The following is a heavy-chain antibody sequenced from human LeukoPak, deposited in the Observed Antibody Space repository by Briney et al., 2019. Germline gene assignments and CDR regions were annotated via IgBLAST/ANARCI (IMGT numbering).Heavy chain of an antibody. V-gene: IGHV4-31*01. Sequence: PSQTLSLTCTVSAGSISSGGYYWGWIRQHPGRGLEFIGYIYYSGSTYYNPSLQSQVTISVDTSKNQFSLKLSSVTAADTAVYYCARHYLERAAPHGFDYWGRGTLVTVSS. CDR2: IYYSGST. D-gene: IGHD1-1*01. CDR3: ARHYLERAAPHGFDY. J-gene: IGHJ4*02. CDR1: AGSISSGGYY.